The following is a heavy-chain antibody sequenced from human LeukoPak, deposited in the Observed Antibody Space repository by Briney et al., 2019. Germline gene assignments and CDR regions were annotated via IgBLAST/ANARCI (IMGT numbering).Heavy chain of an antibody. J-gene: IGHJ4*02. D-gene: IGHD3-22*01. V-gene: IGHV4-59*01. Sequence: SETLSLTCTVSGGSINNYYWSWIRQPPGKGLEWIGYIYYTGSANYHPSLKSRVTMSVDTSKNQLSLKLNSVTAAGTAVYYCARLLRYYDTSGYQEFDYWGQGTLATVSS. CDR3: ARLLRYYDTSGYQEFDY. CDR2: IYYTGSA. CDR1: GGSINNYY.